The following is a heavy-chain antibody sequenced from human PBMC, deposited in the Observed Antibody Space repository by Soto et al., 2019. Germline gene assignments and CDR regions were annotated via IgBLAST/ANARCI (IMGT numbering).Heavy chain of an antibody. Sequence: SETLSLTCTVSGGSISRYYWSWIRQPPGKGLEWIGYLYNTGSTIYNPSLKSRVTISVDTSKNQFSLKLNSLTAADTAVYYCARDRGRKPDYYGSGSYYNRPYVYYYYRMDVWGQGTTVTVSS. CDR2: LYNTGST. V-gene: IGHV4-59*01. CDR1: GGSISRYY. D-gene: IGHD3-10*01. CDR3: ARDRGRKPDYYGSGSYYNRPYVYYYYRMDV. J-gene: IGHJ6*02.